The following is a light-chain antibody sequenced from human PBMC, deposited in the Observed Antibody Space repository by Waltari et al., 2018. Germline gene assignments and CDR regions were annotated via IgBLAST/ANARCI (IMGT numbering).Light chain of an antibody. CDR2: GAT. V-gene: IGKV3-20*01. Sequence: VLTQSPGTLSLSPGERVTLPCRASQSLSNKYLAWYKQKPHQAPRLLIYGATSRAAGIPDRFSGSGSGTDFTLTISRLEPEDFAMYYCQQYGSSVMYTFGQGTKLEIK. J-gene: IGKJ2*01. CDR3: QQYGSSVMYT. CDR1: QSLSNKY.